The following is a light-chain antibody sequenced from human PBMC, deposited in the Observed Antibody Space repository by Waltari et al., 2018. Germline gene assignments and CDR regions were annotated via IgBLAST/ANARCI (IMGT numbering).Light chain of an antibody. CDR1: QSVSRT. Sequence: ELVLTQSPGTLSLSPGERATLSCRTSQSVSRTLAWYQQKPGRAPRLLIYAASSKATGIPDMFSGSGSGTDVSLNISRLEPEDFAVYYCQHYVTLPVTFGPGTKVEIK. V-gene: IGKV3-20*01. CDR3: QHYVTLPVT. J-gene: IGKJ1*01. CDR2: AAS.